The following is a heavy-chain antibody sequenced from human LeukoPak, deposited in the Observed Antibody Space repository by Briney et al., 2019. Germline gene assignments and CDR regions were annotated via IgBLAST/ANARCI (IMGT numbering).Heavy chain of an antibody. CDR1: GGTFSSYA. CDR3: ARDLVAVAGTPLWYFDY. D-gene: IGHD6-19*01. J-gene: IGHJ4*02. V-gene: IGHV1-2*02. CDR2: INPNSGGT. Sequence: ASVKVSCKASGGTFSSYAISWVRQAPGQGLEWMGWINPNSGGTNYAQKFQGRVTMTRDTSISTAYMELSRLRSDDTAVYYCARDLVAVAGTPLWYFDYWGQGTLVTVSS.